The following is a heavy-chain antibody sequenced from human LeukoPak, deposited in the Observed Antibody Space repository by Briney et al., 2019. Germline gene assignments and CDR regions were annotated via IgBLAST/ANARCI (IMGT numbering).Heavy chain of an antibody. V-gene: IGHV4-61*01. CDR2: IYYSGST. D-gene: IGHD2-2*01. Sequence: SETLSLTCTVSGGSISSSSYYWSWIRQPPGKGLEWIGYIYYSGSTNYNPSLKSRVTISVDTSKNQFSLKLSSVTAADTAVYYCASILGSSSQNAFDIWGQGTMVTVSS. J-gene: IGHJ3*02. CDR1: GGSISSSSYY. CDR3: ASILGSSSQNAFDI.